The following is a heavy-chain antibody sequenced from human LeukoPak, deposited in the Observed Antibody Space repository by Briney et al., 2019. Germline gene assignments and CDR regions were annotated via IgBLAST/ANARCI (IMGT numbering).Heavy chain of an antibody. J-gene: IGHJ5*02. CDR1: GGSISSYY. D-gene: IGHD1-26*01. CDR2: IYTSGST. V-gene: IGHV4-4*07. Sequence: PSETLSLTCTVSGGSISSYYWSWIRQPAGKGLEWIGRIYTSGSTNYNPSLKSRVTMSVDTSKNQFSLKPSSVTAADTAVYYCARDLPIVGASRRLDWFDPWGQGTLVTVSS. CDR3: ARDLPIVGASRRLDWFDP.